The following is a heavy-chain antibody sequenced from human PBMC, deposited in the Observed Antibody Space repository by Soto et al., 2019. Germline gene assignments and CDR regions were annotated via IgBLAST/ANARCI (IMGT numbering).Heavy chain of an antibody. CDR3: AKDSFPYDSSGYETPNDY. J-gene: IGHJ4*02. CDR1: GFTFSSYA. Sequence: GGSLRLSCAASGFTFSSYAMSWVRQAPGKGLEWVSAISGSGGSTYYADSVKGRFTISRDNSKNTLYLQMNSLRAEDTAVYYCAKDSFPYDSSGYETPNDYWGQGTLVTVSS. D-gene: IGHD3-22*01. CDR2: ISGSGGST. V-gene: IGHV3-23*01.